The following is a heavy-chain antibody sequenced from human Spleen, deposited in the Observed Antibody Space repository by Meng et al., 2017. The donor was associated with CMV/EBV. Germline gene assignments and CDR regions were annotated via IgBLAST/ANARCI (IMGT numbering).Heavy chain of an antibody. Sequence: SLRLSCAASGFTFSSYAMSWVRQAPGKGLGWVSVIYSGGGSTDYADSVKGRFTISRDNTKNSLYLQMNSLRAEDTAVYYCARGNNDYWGQGTLVTVSS. D-gene: IGHD3-10*01. V-gene: IGHV3-23*03. CDR3: ARGNNDY. CDR1: GFTFSSYA. CDR2: IYSGGGST. J-gene: IGHJ4*02.